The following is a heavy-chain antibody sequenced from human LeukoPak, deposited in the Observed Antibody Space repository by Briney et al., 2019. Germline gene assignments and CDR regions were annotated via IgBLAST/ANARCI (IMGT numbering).Heavy chain of an antibody. V-gene: IGHV3-33*01. J-gene: IGHJ4*02. CDR2: IWYDGSNK. Sequence: PGGSLRLSCAASGFTFSSYGMHWVRQAPGKGLEWVTAIWYDGSNKYYADSVKGRFTISRDNSKNTLYLQMNSLRAEDTAVYYCARDPRTAVAALDYWGQGTLVTVSS. CDR1: GFTFSSYG. D-gene: IGHD6-19*01. CDR3: ARDPRTAVAALDY.